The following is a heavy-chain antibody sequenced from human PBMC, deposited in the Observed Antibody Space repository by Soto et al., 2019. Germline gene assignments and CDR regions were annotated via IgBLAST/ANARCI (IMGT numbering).Heavy chain of an antibody. Sequence: HLGGSLILSCAASGFTFSSYAMHWVRQAPGKGLEYVSAISSNGGSTYYANSVKGRFTISRDNSKNTLYLQMGSLRAEDMAVYYCARDMNYDFWSGYYPPNSMDVWGKGTTVTVSS. CDR1: GFTFSSYA. CDR2: ISSNGGST. J-gene: IGHJ6*04. CDR3: ARDMNYDFWSGYYPPNSMDV. D-gene: IGHD3-3*01. V-gene: IGHV3-64*01.